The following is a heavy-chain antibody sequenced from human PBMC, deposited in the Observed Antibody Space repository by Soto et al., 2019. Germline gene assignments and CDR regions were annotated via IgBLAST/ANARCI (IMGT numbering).Heavy chain of an antibody. V-gene: IGHV1-69*01. CDR3: ARDGVDVSRTTVRRGALDI. Sequence: QVQLVQSGAEVKKPGSSVKVSCKASGGSFSTYGISWVRQAPGQGLEWMGGFSPVFTTAKYAQKFQGRVSITADESTYTAYMELSSLRSEDTAVYFCARDGVDVSRTTVRRGALDIWGQGTVVTVSS. D-gene: IGHD4-17*01. CDR2: FSPVFTTA. J-gene: IGHJ3*02. CDR1: GGSFSTYG.